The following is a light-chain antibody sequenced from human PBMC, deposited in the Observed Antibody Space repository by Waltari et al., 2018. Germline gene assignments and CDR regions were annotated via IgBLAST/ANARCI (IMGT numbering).Light chain of an antibody. Sequence: QLVLTQSPSASASLGASVKLTCTLSSGHSSNIAAWLPQPPGKGPRFLMKVNSDGSHTKGDEIPDRFSGSSSGAERYLTISNGQSEDEAEYFCETGGHGTWVFGGGTKLNVL. CDR3: ETGGHGTWV. CDR1: SGHSSNI. CDR2: VNSDGSH. J-gene: IGLJ3*02. V-gene: IGLV4-69*01.